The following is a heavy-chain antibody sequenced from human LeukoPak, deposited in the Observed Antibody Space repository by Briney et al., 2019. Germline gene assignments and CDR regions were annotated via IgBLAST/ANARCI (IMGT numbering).Heavy chain of an antibody. CDR2: IYYGGST. Sequence: PSETLSLTCTVSGGSISSSDYYWGWIRQPPGKGLEWIGSIYYGGSTCYNPSLKSRVTISVDTSMNQFSLKLSFVTTADTAVYYCARGSDTAMDSLDYWGQGTLVTVSS. V-gene: IGHV4-39*01. CDR1: GGSISSSDYY. D-gene: IGHD5-18*01. CDR3: ARGSDTAMDSLDY. J-gene: IGHJ4*02.